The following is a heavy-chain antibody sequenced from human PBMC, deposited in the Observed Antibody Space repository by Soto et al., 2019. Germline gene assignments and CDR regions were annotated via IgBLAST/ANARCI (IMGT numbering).Heavy chain of an antibody. CDR2: ISGSGADT. J-gene: IGHJ4*02. CDR1: GFVFINYA. V-gene: IGHV3-23*01. CDR3: AKDTGRGGGSVFDY. D-gene: IGHD2-15*01. Sequence: GGSLRLSCAPSGFVFINYAMSWVRQARGKGLERVSAISGSGADTYYTESVKGRFTISRDNFKNTLYLQMNSLRAEDTAVYYCAKDTGRGGGSVFDYWGQGTLVTVSS.